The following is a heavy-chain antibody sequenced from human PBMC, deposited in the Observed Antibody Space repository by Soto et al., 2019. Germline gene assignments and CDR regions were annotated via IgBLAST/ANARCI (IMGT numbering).Heavy chain of an antibody. CDR2: IYYSGST. CDR3: ARDRGYSYGFDY. CDR1: GGSISSYY. J-gene: IGHJ4*02. Sequence: TLSLTCTVSGGSISSYYWSWIRQHPGKGLEWIADIYYSGSTSYNPSLKSRVTISVDTSKNQFSLKLNSVTAADTAVYYCARDRGYSYGFDYWGQGTLVTVSS. V-gene: IGHV4-31*03. D-gene: IGHD5-18*01.